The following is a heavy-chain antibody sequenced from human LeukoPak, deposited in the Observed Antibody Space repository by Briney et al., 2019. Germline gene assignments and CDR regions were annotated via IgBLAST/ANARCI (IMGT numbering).Heavy chain of an antibody. D-gene: IGHD6-19*01. CDR2: VTSRRGT. CDR3: ATTRPYGTTWAGAFED. CDR1: EFTLSTHG. J-gene: IGHJ4*01. Sequence: GGSLRLSCAASEFTLSTHGLSWVRQAPGKRLEWVSTVTSRRGTHYTDSVQGRFITSRDNSENTFVLETNSLRAEDTAVYYCATTRPYGTTWAGAFEDWGQGTPVTVSS. V-gene: IGHV3-23*01.